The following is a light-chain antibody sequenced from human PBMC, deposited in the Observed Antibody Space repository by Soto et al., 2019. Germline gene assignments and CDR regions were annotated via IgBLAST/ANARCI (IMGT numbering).Light chain of an antibody. Sequence: QSVLTQPPSVSGAPGQRVTISCTGSGSSIGAHYDVHWYQQVPGTAPKLVIYASTNRPSGVPDRFSGSKSGTSASLAITGLQAEDEAVYYCQSFDNTLSGVVFGEGTKLTVL. CDR3: QSFDNTLSGVV. V-gene: IGLV1-40*01. CDR1: GSSIGAHYD. J-gene: IGLJ2*01. CDR2: AST.